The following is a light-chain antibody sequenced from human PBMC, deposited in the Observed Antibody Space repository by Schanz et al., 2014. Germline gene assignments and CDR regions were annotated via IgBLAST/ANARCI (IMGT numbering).Light chain of an antibody. CDR1: SSDVGGYNY. Sequence: QSALTQPASVSGSPGQSITISCTGTSSDVGGYNYVSWHQQHPGKAPKLMIYDVSNRPSGVSNRFSGSKSDNTASLTISGLQAEDEADYYCSSYTSSSTLWVFGGGTKLTVL. V-gene: IGLV2-14*03. J-gene: IGLJ3*02. CDR3: SSYTSSSTLWV. CDR2: DVS.